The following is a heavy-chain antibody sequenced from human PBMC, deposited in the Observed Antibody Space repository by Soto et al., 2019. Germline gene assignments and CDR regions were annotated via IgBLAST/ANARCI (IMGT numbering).Heavy chain of an antibody. CDR2: VNTYNGDT. CDR1: GYSFTTYG. D-gene: IGHD2-2*01. CDR3: ARDDCISTTSYVSY. Sequence: ASVKVSCKASGYSFTTYGISWVRQAPGRGPEWMGWVNTYNGDTNYAQKLQDRVTMTTDTSTSTAYMELRSLTSDDTALYYCARDDCISTTSYVSYWGQGTLVTIS. V-gene: IGHV1-18*01. J-gene: IGHJ4*02.